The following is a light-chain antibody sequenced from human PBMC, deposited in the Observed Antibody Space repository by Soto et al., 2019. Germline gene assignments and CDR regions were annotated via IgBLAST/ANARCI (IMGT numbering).Light chain of an antibody. CDR3: KQYKSYWT. J-gene: IGKJ1*01. CDR1: QSISSW. Sequence: DIQMTQSPSTLSASVGDRVTITCRASQSISSWLAWYQQKPGKAPKLLIYKASSLESGVPSRFSGSGSGTEFTLTISSLQPDDFATYYCKQYKSYWTFGQGTKVEIK. V-gene: IGKV1-5*03. CDR2: KAS.